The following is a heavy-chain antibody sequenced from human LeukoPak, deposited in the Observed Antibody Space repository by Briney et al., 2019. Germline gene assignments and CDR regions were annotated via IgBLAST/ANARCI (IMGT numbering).Heavy chain of an antibody. Sequence: GGSLRLSCAASGFTFSSYWMSWVRQAPGKGLEWVANIKQDGSEKYYVDSVKGRLTISRDNAKNSLYLQMNSLRAEDTAVYYCARQGGLMVYALDYWGQGTLVTVSS. CDR3: ARQGGLMVYALDY. J-gene: IGHJ4*02. CDR2: IKQDGSEK. V-gene: IGHV3-7*01. D-gene: IGHD2-8*01. CDR1: GFTFSSYW.